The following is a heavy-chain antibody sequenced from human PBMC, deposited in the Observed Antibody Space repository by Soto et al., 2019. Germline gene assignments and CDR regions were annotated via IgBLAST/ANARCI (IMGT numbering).Heavy chain of an antibody. CDR1: GYSFTSYW. CDR2: IYPGDSDT. CDR3: ARHSGQYCSGGSCYSQYYYMDV. V-gene: IGHV5-51*01. Sequence: GESLKISCKGSGYSFTSYWIGWVRQMPGKGLEWMGIIYPGDSDTRYSPSFQGQVTISADKSISTAYLQWSSLKASDTAMYYCARHSGQYCSGGSCYSQYYYMDVWGKGTTVTVSS. D-gene: IGHD2-15*01. J-gene: IGHJ6*03.